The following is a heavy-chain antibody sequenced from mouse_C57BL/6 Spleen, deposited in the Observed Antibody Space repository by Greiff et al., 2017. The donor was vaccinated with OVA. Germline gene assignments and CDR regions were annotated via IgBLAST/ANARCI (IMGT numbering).Heavy chain of an antibody. CDR3: ARGIYYGTSYYIDY. J-gene: IGHJ2*01. CDR2: IYPRSGNT. Sequence: QVQLQQSGAELARPGASVKLSCTASGYTFTSYGISWVQQRTGQGLEWIGEIYPRSGNTSYNEKFTGKATLTADKSSSTAYMELRSLTSEDSAVYFCARGIYYGTSYYIDYWGQGTTLTVSS. CDR1: GYTFTSYG. D-gene: IGHD2-1*01. V-gene: IGHV1-81*01.